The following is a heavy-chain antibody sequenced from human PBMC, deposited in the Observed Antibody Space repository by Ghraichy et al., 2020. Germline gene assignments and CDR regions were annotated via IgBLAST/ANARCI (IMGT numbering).Heavy chain of an antibody. CDR2: IKKDGSQI. V-gene: IGHV3-7*03. CDR3: ARRTIDEETYFDH. CDR1: GFTFSSYW. D-gene: IGHD4/OR15-4a*01. Sequence: GGSLRLSCAASGFTFSSYWMSWVRQAPGKGLEWVAHIKKDGSQIWYADSMRGRFTISRDNAKNSLYLQMNSLRADDSAVYYCARRTIDEETYFDHWGQGTLVTVSS. J-gene: IGHJ4*02.